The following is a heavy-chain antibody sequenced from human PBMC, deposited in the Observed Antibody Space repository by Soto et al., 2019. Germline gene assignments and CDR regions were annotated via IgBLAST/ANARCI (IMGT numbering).Heavy chain of an antibody. V-gene: IGHV4-61*01. D-gene: IGHD3-22*01. J-gene: IGHJ5*02. CDR1: GGSVSSGSYY. CDR3: ARGSQPSYNYYDSSEPWFDP. Sequence: SETLSLTCTVSGGSVSSGSYYWNWIRQPPGKGLDWIGYIYYSGSTNYNPSLKSRVTISVDTSKNQFSLKLSSVTAADTAVYYCARGSQPSYNYYDSSEPWFDPWGQGTLVTVSS. CDR2: IYYSGST.